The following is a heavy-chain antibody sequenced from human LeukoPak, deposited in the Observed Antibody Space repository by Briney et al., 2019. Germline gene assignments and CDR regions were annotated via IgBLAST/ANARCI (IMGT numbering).Heavy chain of an antibody. Sequence: ASVKVSCKASGCTFTGYYMHWVRQAPGQGLEWMGWINPNSGGTNYAQKFQGRVTMTRDTSISTAYMELSRLRSDDTAVYYCAREPKILYCSSTSCYGPGWFDPWGQGTLVTVSS. D-gene: IGHD2-2*01. J-gene: IGHJ5*02. CDR2: INPNSGGT. V-gene: IGHV1-2*02. CDR3: AREPKILYCSSTSCYGPGWFDP. CDR1: GCTFTGYY.